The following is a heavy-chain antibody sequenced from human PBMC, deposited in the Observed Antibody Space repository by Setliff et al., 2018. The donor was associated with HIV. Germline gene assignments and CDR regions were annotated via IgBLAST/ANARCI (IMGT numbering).Heavy chain of an antibody. J-gene: IGHJ4*02. CDR1: RGPLSGYF. CDR3: VRGGGEHYDFLSGHYTPWGDF. CDR2: ISFSGTT. D-gene: IGHD3-3*01. V-gene: IGHV4-34*01. Sequence: PSETLSLTCAVYRGPLSGYFWRWTRQSTGKGLEWIGEISFSGTTNYNPSLKSRVTISIDTSKAGFSLQPTSVTRADTATYYCVRGGGEHYDFLSGHYTPWGDFWGQGTLVTVSS.